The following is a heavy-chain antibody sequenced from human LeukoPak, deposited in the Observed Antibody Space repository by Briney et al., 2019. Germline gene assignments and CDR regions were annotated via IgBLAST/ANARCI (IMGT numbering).Heavy chain of an antibody. J-gene: IGHJ4*02. Sequence: GGSLRLSCAASGFTFSTYWMTWVRQAPGKGLEWVANVRHDGGEKYFVDSVKGRFTISRDNAKNSLHLQMNSLRSEDTAVYSCARVLRGGTSGYAFDHWGQGTLSPSPQ. CDR1: GFTFSTYW. D-gene: IGHD3-22*01. V-gene: IGHV3-7*01. CDR2: VRHDGGEK. CDR3: ARVLRGGTSGYAFDH.